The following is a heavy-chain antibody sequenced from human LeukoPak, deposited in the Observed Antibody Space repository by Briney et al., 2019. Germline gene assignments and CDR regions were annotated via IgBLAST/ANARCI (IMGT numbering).Heavy chain of an antibody. CDR2: ITFDGNSK. Sequence: GTSLRLSCAASGFTFSSNAFHWVRQAPGKGLEWVAVITFDGNSKNYAESVKGRFTISRDNSKKTLYLQLNTLRVDDTAIYYCARRIIRAEAYDAFDLWGQGTLVTVSS. CDR3: ARRIIRAEAYDAFDL. CDR1: GFTFSSNA. J-gene: IGHJ3*01. V-gene: IGHV3-30*04. D-gene: IGHD2-15*01.